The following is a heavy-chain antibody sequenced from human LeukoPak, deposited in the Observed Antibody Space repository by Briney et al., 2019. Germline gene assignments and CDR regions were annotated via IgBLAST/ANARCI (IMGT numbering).Heavy chain of an antibody. J-gene: IGHJ4*02. CDR1: GYTLTELS. V-gene: IGHV1-24*01. CDR3: AREDATGLYYFDY. D-gene: IGHD2-15*01. Sequence: ASVKVSCKVSGYTLTELSMHWVRQAPGKGLEWMGGFDPGDGETIYAQKFQGRVTMTTDTSTSTAYMELRSLRSDDTAVYYCAREDATGLYYFDYWGQGTLVTVSS. CDR2: FDPGDGET.